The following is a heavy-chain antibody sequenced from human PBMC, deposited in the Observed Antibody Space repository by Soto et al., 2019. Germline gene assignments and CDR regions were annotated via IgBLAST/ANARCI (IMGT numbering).Heavy chain of an antibody. J-gene: IGHJ4*02. D-gene: IGHD1-26*01. CDR3: VRAPGELEYYFDY. CDR1: GFTFSSYA. CDR2: ISSNGGST. V-gene: IGHV3-64D*08. Sequence: HPGGSLRLSCSASGFTFSSYAMHWVRQAPGKGLEYVSAISSNGGSTYYADSVKGRFTISRDNSKNTLYLQMSSLRAEDTAVYYCVRAPGELEYYFDYWGQGTLVTVSS.